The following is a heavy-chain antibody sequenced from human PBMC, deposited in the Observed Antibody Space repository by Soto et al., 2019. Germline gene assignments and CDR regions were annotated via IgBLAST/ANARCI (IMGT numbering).Heavy chain of an antibody. D-gene: IGHD3-3*01. V-gene: IGHV1-2*02. CDR1: GYTFTGYY. CDR2: INPNSGGT. CDR3: ARDLVTIFGVVITRGYYYYRMDV. J-gene: IGHJ6*02. Sequence: ASVKVSCKASGYTFTGYYMHWVRQAPGQGLEWMGWINPNSGGTNYAQKFQGRVTMTRDTSISTAYMELSRLRSDDTAVYYCARDLVTIFGVVITRGYYYYRMDVGGQGTTVTFSS.